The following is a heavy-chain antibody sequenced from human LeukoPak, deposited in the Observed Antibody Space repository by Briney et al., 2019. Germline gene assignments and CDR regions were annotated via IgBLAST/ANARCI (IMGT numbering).Heavy chain of an antibody. V-gene: IGHV3-30-3*01. Sequence: GGSLRLSCAASGFTFSSYAMHWVRQAPGKGLEWVAVISYDGSNKYYADSVKGRFTISRDNSKNTLYLQMNSLRAEDTAVYYCARDSGYDSTNAFDIWGQGTMVTVSS. CDR2: ISYDGSNK. CDR1: GFTFSSYA. D-gene: IGHD5-12*01. J-gene: IGHJ3*02. CDR3: ARDSGYDSTNAFDI.